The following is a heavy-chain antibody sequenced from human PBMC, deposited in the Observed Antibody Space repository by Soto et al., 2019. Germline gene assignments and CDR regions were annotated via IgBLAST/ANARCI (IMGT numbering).Heavy chain of an antibody. CDR3: AGDGVRNGTYNGWLDP. J-gene: IGHJ5*02. Sequence: PGASLRLSCAASGFSFSSYWMTWVRQAPGKGLEWVANIKQDGREKYYVASVKGRFTISRDNAKNLVYLQMDSLTPDDTAVYFCAGDGVRNGTYNGWLDPWGQGTLVTVSS. D-gene: IGHD3-10*01. CDR2: IKQDGREK. V-gene: IGHV3-7*03. CDR1: GFSFSSYW.